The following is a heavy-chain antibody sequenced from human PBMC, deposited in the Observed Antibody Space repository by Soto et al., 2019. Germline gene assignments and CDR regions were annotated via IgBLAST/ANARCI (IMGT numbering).Heavy chain of an antibody. CDR3: TTESITMIVVPYYYYGMDV. J-gene: IGHJ6*02. CDR1: GFTFSNAW. CDR2: IKSKTDGGTT. V-gene: IGHV3-15*01. Sequence: GGSLRLSCAASGFTFSNAWMSWVRQAPGKGLEWVGRIKSKTDGGTTDYAAPVKGRFTISRDDSKNTLYLQMNSLKTEDTAVYYCTTESITMIVVPYYYYGMDVWGQGTTVTVSS. D-gene: IGHD3-22*01.